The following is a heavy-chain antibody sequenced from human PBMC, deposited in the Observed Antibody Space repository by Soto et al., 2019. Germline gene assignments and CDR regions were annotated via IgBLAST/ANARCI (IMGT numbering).Heavy chain of an antibody. CDR2: IYYSGST. V-gene: IGHV4-30-4*01. J-gene: IGHJ6*02. D-gene: IGHD2-2*01. CDR1: GGSISSGDYY. Sequence: PSETLSLTCTVSGGSISSGDYYWSWIRQPPGKGLEWIGYIYYSGSTYYNPFLKSRVTISVDTSKNQFSLKLSSVTAADTAVYYCARDTVVVPAASGYYYYGMGVWGQGTTVTVSS. CDR3: ARDTVVVPAASGYYYYGMGV.